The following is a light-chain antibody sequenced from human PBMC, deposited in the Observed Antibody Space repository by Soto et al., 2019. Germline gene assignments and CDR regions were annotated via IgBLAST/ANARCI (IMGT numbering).Light chain of an antibody. CDR1: KLGDKY. CDR3: QAWDSSTPVV. J-gene: IGLJ2*01. V-gene: IGLV3-1*01. CDR2: QDS. Sequence: SYELTQPPSVSVSPGQTASITCSGDKLGDKYACWYQQKPGQSPVLVIYQDSKRPSGIPERFSGSKSGNTATLTISGTQAMDEADYYCQAWDSSTPVVFGGATNFTVL.